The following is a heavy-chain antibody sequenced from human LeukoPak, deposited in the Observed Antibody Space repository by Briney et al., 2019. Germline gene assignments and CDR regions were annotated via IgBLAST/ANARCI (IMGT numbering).Heavy chain of an antibody. CDR2: ISAYNGNT. V-gene: IGHV1-18*01. D-gene: IGHD6-13*01. J-gene: IGHJ4*02. CDR3: ARDFAPLEYSSSWYPDY. Sequence: GASVKVSCKASGYTFTSYGISWVRQAPGQGLEWMGWISAYNGNTNYAQKLQGRVTMTTDTSTSTAYMELRSLRSDDTAVYYCARDFAPLEYSSSWYPDYWGQGTLVTVSS. CDR1: GYTFTSYG.